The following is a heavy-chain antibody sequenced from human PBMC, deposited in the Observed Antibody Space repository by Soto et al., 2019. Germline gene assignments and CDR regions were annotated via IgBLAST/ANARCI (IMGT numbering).Heavy chain of an antibody. CDR2: IYYSGST. CDR3: ARLYGLDAFDI. D-gene: IGHD3-16*02. Sequence: SETLSLTCTVSGGSISSDYWNWIRQPPGKGLEWIGYIYYSGSTYYNPSLKSRVTISVDTSKNQFSLKLSSVTAADTAVYYCARLYGLDAFDIWGQGTMVTVSS. J-gene: IGHJ3*02. V-gene: IGHV4-59*08. CDR1: GGSISSDY.